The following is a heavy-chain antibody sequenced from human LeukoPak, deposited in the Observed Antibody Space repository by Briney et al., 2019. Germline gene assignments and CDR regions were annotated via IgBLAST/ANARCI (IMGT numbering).Heavy chain of an antibody. D-gene: IGHD2-8*01. CDR1: GDSFSSNSAA. CDR3: AGGGVSFDY. J-gene: IGHJ4*02. CDR2: TYYRSKVYN. Sequence: SQTLSLTCALSGDSFSSNSAAWHWSRQSPSRGLEWLVRTYYRSKVYNDYAGSVKSRITINSDTSKNQFSLQLNSVSPEDTAVYYCAGGGVSFDYWGQGTLVTVSS. V-gene: IGHV6-1*01.